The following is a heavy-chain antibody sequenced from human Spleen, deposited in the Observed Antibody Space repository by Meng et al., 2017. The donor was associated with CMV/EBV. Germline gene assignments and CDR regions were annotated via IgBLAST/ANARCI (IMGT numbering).Heavy chain of an antibody. Sequence: GESLKISCATSGFTFSSYSMNWVRQAPGKGVEWVSSISSSSSYIYYADSVKGRFTISRDNAKNSLYLQMNSLRAEDTAVYYCASYSSSLEVNDYWGQGTLVTVSS. V-gene: IGHV3-21*01. D-gene: IGHD6-13*01. CDR1: GFTFSSYS. CDR2: ISSSSSYI. CDR3: ASYSSSLEVNDY. J-gene: IGHJ4*02.